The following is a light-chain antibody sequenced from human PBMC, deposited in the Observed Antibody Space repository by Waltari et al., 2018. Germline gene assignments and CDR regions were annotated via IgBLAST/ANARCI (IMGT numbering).Light chain of an antibody. CDR2: RDS. J-gene: IGLJ3*02. Sequence: SYELTQPLSVSVALGQTARITCGGNNIGSNNVHWYQQKPSQAPVLVIYRDSNRPSGIPERFCGSNSGSAATLTISRAQAGDEADDDGQVWDSSTAWVFGGGTKLTVL. CDR1: NIGSNN. CDR3: QVWDSSTAWV. V-gene: IGLV3-9*01.